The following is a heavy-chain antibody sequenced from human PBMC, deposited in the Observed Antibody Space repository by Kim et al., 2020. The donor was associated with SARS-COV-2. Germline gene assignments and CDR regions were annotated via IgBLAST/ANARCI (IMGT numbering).Heavy chain of an antibody. CDR2: INPNSGGT. CDR3: ARDLGGYCSSTSCYTDAYYYYGMDV. CDR1: GYTFTGYY. Sequence: ASVKVSCKASGYTFTGYYMHWVRQAPGQGLEWMGWINPNSGGTNYAQKFQGRVTMTRDTSISTAYMELSRLRSDDTAVYYCARDLGGYCSSTSCYTDAYYYYGMDVWGQGTTVTVSS. D-gene: IGHD2-2*02. V-gene: IGHV1-2*02. J-gene: IGHJ6*02.